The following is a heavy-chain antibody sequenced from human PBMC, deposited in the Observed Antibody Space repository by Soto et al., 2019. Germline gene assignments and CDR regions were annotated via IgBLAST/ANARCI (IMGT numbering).Heavy chain of an antibody. CDR1: GFTFSSYA. Sequence: GSLRLSCAASGFTFSSYAMSWVRQAPGEGLEWVSAISGSGGSTYYADSVKGRFTISRDNSKNTLCLQMNSLRAEDTAVYYCATTSGSAFPYYFDYWGQGTLVTVYS. CDR2: ISGSGGST. CDR3: ATTSGSAFPYYFDY. J-gene: IGHJ4*02. D-gene: IGHD3-3*01. V-gene: IGHV3-23*01.